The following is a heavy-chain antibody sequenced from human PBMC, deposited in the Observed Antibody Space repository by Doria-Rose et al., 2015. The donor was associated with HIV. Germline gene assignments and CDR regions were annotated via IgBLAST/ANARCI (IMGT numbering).Heavy chain of an antibody. Sequence: QVTLKESGPVLVEPTETLTLTCTVSGVSLSSPGMGVSWIRQPPGKALEWLANIFSDDERSYTTSLKSRLTISRGTSKSQVVLTMTDMDPVDTATYYCARIKSSRWYHKYYFDFWGQGTLVIVS. D-gene: IGHD6-13*01. V-gene: IGHV2-26*01. CDR3: ARIKSSRWYHKYYFDF. CDR2: IFSDDER. CDR1: GVSLSSPGMG. J-gene: IGHJ4*02.